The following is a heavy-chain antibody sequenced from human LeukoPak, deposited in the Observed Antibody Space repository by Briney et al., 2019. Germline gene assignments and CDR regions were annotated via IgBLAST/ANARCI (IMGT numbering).Heavy chain of an antibody. V-gene: IGHV3-21*01. Sequence: GGSLRLSCAASGFTFSSYSMNWVRQAPGMGLERVSSISSSSYIYYADSVKGRFTISRDNAKNSLYLQMNSLRAEDTAVYYCTRDDYIGGSFDYWGQGTLVTVSS. CDR1: GFTFSSYS. CDR3: TRDDYIGGSFDY. CDR2: ISSSSYI. D-gene: IGHD3-16*01. J-gene: IGHJ4*02.